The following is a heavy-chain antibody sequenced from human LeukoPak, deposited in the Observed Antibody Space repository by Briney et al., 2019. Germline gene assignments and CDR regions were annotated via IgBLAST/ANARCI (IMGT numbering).Heavy chain of an antibody. J-gene: IGHJ4*02. Sequence: ASVKVSCKASGYTFTSYGISWVRQAPGQGLEWMGGIIPIFGTANYAQKFQGRVTITADESTSTAYMELSSLRSEDTAVYYCARHEIGPRDGYNPREFDYWGQGTLVTVSS. D-gene: IGHD5-24*01. V-gene: IGHV1-69*13. CDR1: GYTFTSYG. CDR2: IIPIFGTA. CDR3: ARHEIGPRDGYNPREFDY.